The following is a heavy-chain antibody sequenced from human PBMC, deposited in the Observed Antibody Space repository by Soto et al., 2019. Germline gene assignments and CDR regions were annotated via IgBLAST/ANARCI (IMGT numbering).Heavy chain of an antibody. J-gene: IGHJ6*02. V-gene: IGHV4-4*02. CDR2: IYHSGST. CDR3: ARVSGSYYYGMDV. Sequence: PSETLSLTCAVSAGSISSSNWWSWVRQPPGKGLEWIGEIYHSGSTNYNPSLKSRVTISVDKSKNQFSLKLSSVTAADTAVYYCARVSGSYYYGMDVWGQGITVTVSS. CDR1: AGSISSSNW. D-gene: IGHD1-26*01.